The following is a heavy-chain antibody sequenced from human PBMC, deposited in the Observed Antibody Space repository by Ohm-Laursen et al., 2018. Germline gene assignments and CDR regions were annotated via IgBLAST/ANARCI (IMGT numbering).Heavy chain of an antibody. CDR3: ARLSSGWSY. V-gene: IGHV3-7*01. D-gene: IGHD6-19*01. CDR1: GFTFSRYG. J-gene: IGHJ4*02. Sequence: SLRLSCSASGFTFSRYGMHWVRQAPGKGLEWVANIDLDGSGKYYVDSVKGRFTISRDNAKNSLYLQMNSLRAEDTAVYYCARLSSGWSYWGQGTLVTVSS. CDR2: IDLDGSGK.